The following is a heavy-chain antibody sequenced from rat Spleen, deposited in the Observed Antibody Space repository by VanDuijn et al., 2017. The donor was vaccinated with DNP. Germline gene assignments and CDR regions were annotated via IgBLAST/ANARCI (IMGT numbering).Heavy chain of an antibody. D-gene: IGHD1-6*01. Sequence: EVQLVESGGGLVQPGRSLKLSCAASGFTFSDYYMAWVRQAPKKGLEWVASISTSGSRTYYPDSVKGRFTISRDNAKSSLYLQMNSLKSEDTATYYCARDRGYYGHPDYFDYWGQGVMVTVSS. J-gene: IGHJ2*01. CDR2: ISTSGSRT. CDR1: GFTFSDYY. CDR3: ARDRGYYGHPDYFDY. V-gene: IGHV5-25*01.